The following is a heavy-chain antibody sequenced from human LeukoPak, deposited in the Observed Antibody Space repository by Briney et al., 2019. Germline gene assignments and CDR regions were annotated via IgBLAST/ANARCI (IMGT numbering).Heavy chain of an antibody. Sequence: SETLSLTCTASGGSISSSSYYWGWIRQPPGKGLEWIGSIYYSGSTYYNPSLKSRVTISVDTSKNQFSLKLSSVTAADTAVYYCARFIRDYYDSSGYYYVNNWFDPWGQGTLVTVSS. J-gene: IGHJ5*02. V-gene: IGHV4-39*07. CDR3: ARFIRDYYDSSGYYYVNNWFDP. D-gene: IGHD3-22*01. CDR2: IYYSGST. CDR1: GGSISSSSYY.